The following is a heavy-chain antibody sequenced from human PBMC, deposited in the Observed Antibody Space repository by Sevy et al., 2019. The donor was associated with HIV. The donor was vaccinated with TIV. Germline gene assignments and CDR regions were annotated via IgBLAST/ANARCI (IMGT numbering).Heavy chain of an antibody. D-gene: IGHD2-21*02. CDR2: ISYDDGSYR. J-gene: IGHJ4*02. CDR3: ARDSGYCGGDCYGPGGY. Sequence: GGSLRLSCAASGFTFSSYALHWVRQAPGKGLEWVAVISYDDGSYRNYADSVKGRFTISRDNSKNTVYLQMNSLRPEDTAVYYCARDSGYCGGDCYGPGGYWGQGTLVTVSS. CDR1: GFTFSSYA. V-gene: IGHV3-30-3*01.